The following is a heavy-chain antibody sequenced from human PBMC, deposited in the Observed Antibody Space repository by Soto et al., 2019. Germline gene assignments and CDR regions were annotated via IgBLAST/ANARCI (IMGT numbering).Heavy chain of an antibody. V-gene: IGHV3-23*01. D-gene: IGHD2-8*02. CDR2: ISGSGAGT. J-gene: IGHJ4*02. CDR1: GFTFSSYA. Sequence: PGGSLRLSCAASGFTFSSYAMNWVRQAPGKGLEWVSGISGSGAGTYYADSVKGRFTISRDNSKNTLYLQMNSLRAEDTAVYYCAKVPHGIPGTDFDYWGQGTLVTVS. CDR3: AKVPHGIPGTDFDY.